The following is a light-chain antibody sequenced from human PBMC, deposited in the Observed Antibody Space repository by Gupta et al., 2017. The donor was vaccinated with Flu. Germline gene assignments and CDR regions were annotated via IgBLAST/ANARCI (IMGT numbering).Light chain of an antibody. CDR1: SGHGSYA. V-gene: IGLV4-69*02. J-gene: IGLJ3*02. Sequence: LSSGHGSYALAWHQQQPGKGPRYLMKVNSDGRPTQGDGLPDRFSGSRSGAERYLSISSLQSEDEADYYCHTGRPGNAGVFGGRTKLTGL. CDR3: HTGRPGNAGV. CDR2: VNSDGRP.